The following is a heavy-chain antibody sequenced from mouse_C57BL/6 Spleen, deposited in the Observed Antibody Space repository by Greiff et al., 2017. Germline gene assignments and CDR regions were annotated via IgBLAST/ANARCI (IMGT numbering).Heavy chain of an antibody. J-gene: IGHJ1*03. CDR3: ARPLYSNRYFDV. D-gene: IGHD2-5*01. CDR2: INPNNGGT. CDR1: GYTFTDYN. Sequence: EVQLQQSGPELVKPGASVKIPCKASGYTFTDYNMDWVKQSHGKSLEWIGDINPNNGGTIYNQKFKGKATLTVDKSSSTAYMELRSLTSEDTAVYYCARPLYSNRYFDVWGTGTTVTVSS. V-gene: IGHV1-18*01.